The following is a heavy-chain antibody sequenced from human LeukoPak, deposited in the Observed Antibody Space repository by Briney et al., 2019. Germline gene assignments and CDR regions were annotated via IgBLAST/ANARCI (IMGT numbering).Heavy chain of an antibody. J-gene: IGHJ5*02. CDR2: IYYSGST. D-gene: IGHD1-26*01. V-gene: IGHV4-39*07. Sequence: PSETLSVTCTVSGGSISSSSYHWGWIRQPPGKGLEWIGSIYYSGSTYYNPSLKSRVTISVDTSKNQFSLKLSSVTAADTAVYYCARVLNWFDPWGQGTLVTVSS. CDR1: GGSISSSSYH. CDR3: ARVLNWFDP.